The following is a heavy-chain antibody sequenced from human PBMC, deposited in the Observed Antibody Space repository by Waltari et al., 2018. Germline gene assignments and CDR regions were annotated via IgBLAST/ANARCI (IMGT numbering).Heavy chain of an antibody. CDR3: AREEVYCSGGSCYSLYGWFDT. Sequence: QEQLQQWGAGLLKPSETLSLTCAVYGGSFSGYYWSWIRQPPGKGLEWIGEINHSGSTNYNPSLKSRVTISVDTSKNQFSLKLSSVTAADTAVYYCAREEVYCSGGSCYSLYGWFDTWGQG. J-gene: IGHJ5*02. D-gene: IGHD2-15*01. V-gene: IGHV4-34*01. CDR2: INHSGST. CDR1: GGSFSGYY.